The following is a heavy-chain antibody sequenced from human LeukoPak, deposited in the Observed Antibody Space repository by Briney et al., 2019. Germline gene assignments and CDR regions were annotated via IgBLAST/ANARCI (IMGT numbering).Heavy chain of an antibody. Sequence: ASVKVSCKASGGTFSSYAISWVRQAPGQGREWRGGIIPISGIANYAQKFQGRVTITADKSTSTAYMELSSLRSEDTAVYYCARAPSRDGYNSPNWFDPWGQGTLVTVSS. J-gene: IGHJ5*02. CDR1: GGTFSSYA. D-gene: IGHD5-24*01. V-gene: IGHV1-69*17. CDR2: IIPISGIA. CDR3: ARAPSRDGYNSPNWFDP.